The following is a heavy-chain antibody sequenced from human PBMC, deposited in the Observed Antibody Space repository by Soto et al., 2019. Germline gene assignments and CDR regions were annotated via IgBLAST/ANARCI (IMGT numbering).Heavy chain of an antibody. CDR1: GDSVSSNSAA. CDR3: VRTPASGTLDP. D-gene: IGHD6-13*01. Sequence: SQTLSLTCAISGDSVSSNSAAWSWLRQSPSRGLEWLGRTYYRSKWQNDYAVSVKSRITINPDTSKNQFSLQLNSVTPDDTAVYYCVRTPASGTLDPCGQGTLVTVSS. V-gene: IGHV6-1*01. J-gene: IGHJ5*02. CDR2: TYYRSKWQN.